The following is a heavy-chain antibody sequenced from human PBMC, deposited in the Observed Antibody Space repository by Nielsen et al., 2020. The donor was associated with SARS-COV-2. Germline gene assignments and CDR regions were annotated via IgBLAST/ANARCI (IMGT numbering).Heavy chain of an antibody. V-gene: IGHV4-31*03. CDR3: ARGGGFWDYYGMDV. Sequence: SETLSLTCTVSGGSISSGGYYWSWISQHPGKGLEWIGYIYYSGSTYYNPSLKSRVTISVDTSKNQFSLKLSSVTAADTAVYYCARGGGFWDYYGMDVWGQGTTVTVSS. J-gene: IGHJ6*02. CDR1: GGSISSGGYY. CDR2: IYYSGST. D-gene: IGHD3-16*01.